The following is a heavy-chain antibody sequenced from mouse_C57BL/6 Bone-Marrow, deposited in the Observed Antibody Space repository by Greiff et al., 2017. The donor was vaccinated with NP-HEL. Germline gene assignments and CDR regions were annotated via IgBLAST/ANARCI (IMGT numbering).Heavy chain of an antibody. CDR1: GFTFSSYG. Sequence: EVMLVESGGDLVKPGGSLKLSCAASGFTFSSYGMSWVRQTPDKRLEWVATISSGGSYTYYPDSVKGRFTISRDNAKNTLYLQMSSLKSEDTAMYYCARHDYYDYDGGFAYWGQGTLVTVSA. CDR2: ISSGGSYT. CDR3: ARHDYYDYDGGFAY. J-gene: IGHJ3*01. D-gene: IGHD2-4*01. V-gene: IGHV5-6*01.